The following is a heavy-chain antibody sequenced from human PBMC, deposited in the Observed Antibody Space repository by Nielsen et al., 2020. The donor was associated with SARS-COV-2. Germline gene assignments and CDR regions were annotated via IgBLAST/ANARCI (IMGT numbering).Heavy chain of an antibody. Sequence: SETLSLTCAVSGEPLSSGSYSWSWIRQAPGKTLEWIGYVYTDGGTNYNPSLKSRVTTSLDTYKNQFSLRMTSVTAADTAVYYCVRAPATIFGVLIRLESWGPGALVTVSS. D-gene: IGHD3-3*01. V-gene: IGHV4-30-4*07. CDR1: GEPLSSGSYS. J-gene: IGHJ4*02. CDR3: VRAPATIFGVLIRLES. CDR2: VYTDGGT.